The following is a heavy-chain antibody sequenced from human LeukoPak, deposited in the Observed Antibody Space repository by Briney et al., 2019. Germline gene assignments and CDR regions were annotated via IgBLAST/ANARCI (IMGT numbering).Heavy chain of an antibody. CDR2: IYYRGST. CDR3: ARGGDYGDLRYFDY. Sequence: SETLSLTCTVSGGSINNYYWSWIRQPPGEGLEWIGYIYYRGSTNYNPSLKSRVTFSVDTSKNQFSLKLNSVTAADTAVYYCARGGDYGDLRYFDYWGQGTLVTVSS. CDR1: GGSINNYY. J-gene: IGHJ4*02. D-gene: IGHD4-17*01. V-gene: IGHV4-59*01.